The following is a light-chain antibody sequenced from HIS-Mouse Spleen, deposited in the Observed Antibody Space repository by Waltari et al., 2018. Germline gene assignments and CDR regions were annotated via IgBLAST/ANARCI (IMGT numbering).Light chain of an antibody. CDR3: SSYVGSNNYV. CDR2: EVS. Sequence: QSALTQPPSASGSPGQSVTISCTGTSSDVGGYNYVSWYQQPPGKAPKLMIYEVSKRPSGVPDRFSGSKSGNTASLTVSGLQAEDEADYYCSSYVGSNNYVFGTGTKVTVL. CDR1: SSDVGGYNY. J-gene: IGLJ1*01. V-gene: IGLV2-8*01.